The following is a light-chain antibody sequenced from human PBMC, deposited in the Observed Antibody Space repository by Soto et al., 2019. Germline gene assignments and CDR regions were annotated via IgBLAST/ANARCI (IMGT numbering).Light chain of an antibody. CDR2: KAS. V-gene: IGKV1-5*03. J-gene: IGKJ1*01. CDR3: QHYNSYSEA. Sequence: EIQMTQSPSSLSASVGDRVTITCRASQSISNYLNWYQQKPGKAPKLLIYKASTLKSGVPSRFSGSGSGTEFTLTISSLQPDDFATYYCQHYNSYSEAFGQGTKVDIK. CDR1: QSISNY.